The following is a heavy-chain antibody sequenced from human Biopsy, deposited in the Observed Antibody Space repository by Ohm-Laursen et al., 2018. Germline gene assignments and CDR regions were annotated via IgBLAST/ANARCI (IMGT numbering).Heavy chain of an antibody. V-gene: IGHV3-21*01. Sequence: GSLRLSCAASGFSVSSYEMNWVRQAPGKGLEWISYISETSSHIYDADSVRGRFTVARDITKNSQYLQLNNLRVEDTAVYYCARDASGGAREGGMDVWGQGTPVTVSS. D-gene: IGHD6-6*01. CDR3: ARDASGGAREGGMDV. J-gene: IGHJ6*02. CDR2: ISETSSHI. CDR1: GFSVSSYE.